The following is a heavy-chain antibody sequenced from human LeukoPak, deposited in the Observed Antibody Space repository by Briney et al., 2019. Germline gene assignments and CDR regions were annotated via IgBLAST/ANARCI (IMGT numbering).Heavy chain of an antibody. J-gene: IGHJ4*02. V-gene: IGHV3-23*01. Sequence: GGSLRLSCEASGLVFSRHAMTWVRQAPGKGLEWVSGITYSGGSTFYAESVKGRFTISRDNSKNTLFLQMNNLRADDAAIYSCATRIASETYLGVFDYWGQGTLVTVSS. CDR2: ITYSGGST. CDR1: GLVFSRHA. D-gene: IGHD3-3*01. CDR3: ATRIASETYLGVFDY.